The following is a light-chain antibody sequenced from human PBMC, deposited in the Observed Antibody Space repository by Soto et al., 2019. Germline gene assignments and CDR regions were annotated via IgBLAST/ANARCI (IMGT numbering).Light chain of an antibody. V-gene: IGKV3-20*01. Sequence: EIVLTQSPGTLSLSPGERATLSCRASQSVSSSYLAWYQQKPGQAPRLLIYGASRSAPGIPDRFSGYGSGTDFTLTISRLEPEDFAVYYFQQYARSPETFGQGTKVDFK. CDR1: QSVSSSY. J-gene: IGKJ1*01. CDR2: GAS. CDR3: QQYARSPET.